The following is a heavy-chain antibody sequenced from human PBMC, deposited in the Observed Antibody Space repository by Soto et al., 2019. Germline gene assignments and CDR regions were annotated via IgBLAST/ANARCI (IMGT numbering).Heavy chain of an antibody. V-gene: IGHV1-3*01. CDR2: INAGNGNT. D-gene: IGHD6-13*01. J-gene: IGHJ4*02. Sequence: ASVKVFCKASGYTFTSYAMHWVRQAPGQRLEWMGWINAGNGNTKYSQKFQGRVTITRDTSANTAYMELSSLRSEDTAVYYCASWGGIASPAYDGSLAPYDYWGQGTLVTVSS. CDR3: ASWGGIASPAYDGSLAPYDY. CDR1: GYTFTSYA.